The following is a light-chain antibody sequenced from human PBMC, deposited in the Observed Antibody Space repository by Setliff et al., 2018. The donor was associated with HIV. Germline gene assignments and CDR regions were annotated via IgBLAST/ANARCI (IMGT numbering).Light chain of an antibody. J-gene: IGLJ1*01. Sequence: QSVLTPPASVSGSPGQSITISCTGTSSDVGGYNYASWYQQHPGKPPKLMIYEVSNRPSGISNRFSGSKSGNTASLTISGLQAEDEADYYCSSYTIRNTLLFGTGTKGTVL. V-gene: IGLV2-14*01. CDR1: SSDVGGYNY. CDR3: SSYTIRNTLL. CDR2: EVS.